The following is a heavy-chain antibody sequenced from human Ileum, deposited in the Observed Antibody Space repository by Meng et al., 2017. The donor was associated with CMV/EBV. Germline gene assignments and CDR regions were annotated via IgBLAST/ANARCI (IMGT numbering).Heavy chain of an antibody. CDR2: ISPYNGDT. Sequence: ASVKVSCKASGYTFPSYCISWVRQAPGQGLEWMGWISPYNGDTNYPQKIQGRITMTRDTSTSTAYMELRSLRSDDTAVYYCVGESSDHYDPIGFPHYWGQGTLVTVSS. V-gene: IGHV1-18*01. J-gene: IGHJ4*02. D-gene: IGHD3-22*01. CDR3: VGESSDHYDPIGFPHY. CDR1: GYTFPSYC.